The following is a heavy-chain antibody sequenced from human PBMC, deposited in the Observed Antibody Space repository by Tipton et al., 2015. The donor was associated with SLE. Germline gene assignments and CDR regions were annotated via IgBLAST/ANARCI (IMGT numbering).Heavy chain of an antibody. CDR2: VNAGNGNT. J-gene: IGHJ3*02. CDR1: GYTFSIYA. D-gene: IGHD3-10*01. CDR3: ARENYRDAFDI. Sequence: QSGPEVKKPGASVKVSCKASGYTFSIYAIHWVRQAPGQRLEWMGWVNAGNGNTKYSQKFQGRVTITRDTSISTASMELSGLRSDDTAVYFCARENYRDAFDIWGQGTMVTVSS. V-gene: IGHV1-3*01.